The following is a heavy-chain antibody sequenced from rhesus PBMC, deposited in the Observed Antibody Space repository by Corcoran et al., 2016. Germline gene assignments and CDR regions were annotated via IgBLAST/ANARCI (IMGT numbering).Heavy chain of an antibody. D-gene: IGHD6-25*01. CDR1: GASISRYW. V-gene: IGHV4-80*01. Sequence: QVQLQESGPGLAKPSETLSLTCAVSGASISRYWWGWIRQPPGKELVWMGEINGNSVNTHYNPSLKSRATISKDASKKQFSLKLSSVTAADTAVYYCARGNSGQDSWGQGVVVTVSS. CDR3: ARGNSGQDS. CDR2: INGNSVNT. J-gene: IGHJ6*01.